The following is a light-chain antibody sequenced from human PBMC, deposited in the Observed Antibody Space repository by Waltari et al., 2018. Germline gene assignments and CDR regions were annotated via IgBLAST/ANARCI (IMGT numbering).Light chain of an antibody. CDR1: QSVLYSSNNKNY. V-gene: IGKV4-1*01. CDR3: QQYYSTPIT. J-gene: IGKJ5*01. Sequence: DIVMTQSPDSLAVSLGERATINCKSSQSVLYSSNNKNYLAWYQQKPGQPTKLLIYWASTRESGVPDRFSGSGSGTDFTLTISSLQAEDVAVYYCQQYYSTPITFCQGTRLEIK. CDR2: WAS.